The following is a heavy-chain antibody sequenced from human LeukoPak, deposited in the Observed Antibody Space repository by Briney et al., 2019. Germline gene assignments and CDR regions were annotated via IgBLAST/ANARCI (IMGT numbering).Heavy chain of an antibody. V-gene: IGHV4-4*07. CDR1: GGSISSYY. CDR3: ARDVDTAMVTAHFDY. CDR2: IYTSGST. J-gene: IGHJ4*02. D-gene: IGHD5-18*01. Sequence: SETLSLTCTVSGGSISSYYWSWIRQPAGKGLEWIGRIYTSGSTNYNPSLKSRVTMSVDTSKNQFSLKLSSVTAADTAVYYCARDVDTAMVTAHFDYWGREPWSPSPQ.